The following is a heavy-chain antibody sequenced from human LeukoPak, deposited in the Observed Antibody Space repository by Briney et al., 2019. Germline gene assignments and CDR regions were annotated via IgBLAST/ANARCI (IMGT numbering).Heavy chain of an antibody. J-gene: IGHJ4*02. D-gene: IGHD4-17*01. CDR1: GGTFSSYT. V-gene: IGHV1-69*08. Sequence: SVKVSCKASGGTFSSYTISWVRQAPGQGLEWMGTIIPILGTANYAQKFQGRVTIIADKSTGTAYMELSRLKSEDTAVYYCARDDFDGAINYWGQRTLVTVSS. CDR3: ARDDFDGAINY. CDR2: IIPILGTA.